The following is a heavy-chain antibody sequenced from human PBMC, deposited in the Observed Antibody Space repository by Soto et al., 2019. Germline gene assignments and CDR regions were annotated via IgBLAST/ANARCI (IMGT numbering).Heavy chain of an antibody. V-gene: IGHV1-2*02. CDR2: INPNSGGT. CDR3: ARDGDCSSTSCYSYGMDV. D-gene: IGHD2-2*01. Sequence: ASVKVSCKASGYTFTGYYMHWVRQAPGQGLEWMGWINPNSGGTNYAQKFQGRVTMTRDTSISTAYMELSRLRSDDTAVYYCARDGDCSSTSCYSYGMDVWGQGTTVTSP. CDR1: GYTFTGYY. J-gene: IGHJ6*02.